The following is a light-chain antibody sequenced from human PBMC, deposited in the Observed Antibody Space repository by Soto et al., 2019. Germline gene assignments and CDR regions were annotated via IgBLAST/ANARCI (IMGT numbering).Light chain of an antibody. V-gene: IGKV1-39*01. CDR2: AAS. CDR1: QSISAY. Sequence: DIHMTQSPSTLSGSVGDRVTITCRASQSISAYLNWYQQKPGKAPKLLIYAASSLQSGVPSRFSGSGSGTDFTLTISRLEPEDFAVYYCQQYGSSPWTFGQGTKVDIK. CDR3: QQYGSSPWT. J-gene: IGKJ1*01.